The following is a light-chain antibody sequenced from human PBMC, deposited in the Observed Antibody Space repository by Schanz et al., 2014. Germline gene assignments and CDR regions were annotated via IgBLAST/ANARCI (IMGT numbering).Light chain of an antibody. Sequence: DIQMTQSPSSLSASVGDRVTITCRASQSIGSSLNWYQQKPGKAPKLLIYAASSLQSGVPSRFSGSGSGTDFTLTISSLQPEDFATYYCQQSYIPPWTFGQGTRVEV. CDR2: AAS. J-gene: IGKJ1*01. CDR1: QSIGSS. CDR3: QQSYIPPWT. V-gene: IGKV1-39*01.